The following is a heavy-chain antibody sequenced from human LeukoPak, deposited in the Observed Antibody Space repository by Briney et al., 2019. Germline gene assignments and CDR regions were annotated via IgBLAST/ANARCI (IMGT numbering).Heavy chain of an antibody. J-gene: IGHJ4*02. CDR3: ARGIFDY. CDR1: GYTFTSYG. CDR2: ISAYNGNT. Sequence: SVKVSCKASGYTFTSYGISWVRRAPGQGFEWMGWISAYNGNTNYAQKFQGRVTMTRDTSISIAYMELSSPRSDDTAIYYCARGIFDYWGQGTLVTASS. V-gene: IGHV1-18*01.